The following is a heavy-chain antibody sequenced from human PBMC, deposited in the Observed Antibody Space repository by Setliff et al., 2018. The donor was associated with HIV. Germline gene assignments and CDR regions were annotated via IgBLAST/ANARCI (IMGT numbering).Heavy chain of an antibody. Sequence: PSETLSLTCSVSGGSISSGSYYWSWIRQPAGKGLEWIGHIYTSGSTNYNPSLKSRVTMSVDTSKNQFSLKLSSVTAADTAVYYCARLSDTAMASFDSWGQGILVTVSS. CDR3: ARLSDTAMASFDS. CDR2: IYTSGST. D-gene: IGHD5-18*01. CDR1: GGSISSGSYY. J-gene: IGHJ4*02. V-gene: IGHV4-61*09.